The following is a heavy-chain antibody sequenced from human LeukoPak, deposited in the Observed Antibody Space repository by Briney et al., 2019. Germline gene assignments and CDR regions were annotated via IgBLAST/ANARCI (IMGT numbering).Heavy chain of an antibody. D-gene: IGHD2-15*01. CDR3: ARSAGSAFFDY. V-gene: IGHV1-2*02. Sequence: GASVKVSCKASGYTFTGFYIHWVRQAPGQWLEWMGWIYSDSGDTNYAQRFQGRVTMTRDTSISTAYMELSRLTSDDTAVYYCARSAGSAFFDYWGQGTLVTVSS. CDR2: IYSDSGDT. J-gene: IGHJ4*02. CDR1: GYTFTGFY.